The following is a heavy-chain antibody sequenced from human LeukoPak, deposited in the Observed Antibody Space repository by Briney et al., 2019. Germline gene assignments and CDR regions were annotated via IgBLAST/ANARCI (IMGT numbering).Heavy chain of an antibody. CDR1: GYTFTSYD. V-gene: IGHV1-8*01. CDR2: MNPNSGNT. Sequence: ASVKVSCKASGYTFTSYDISWLRQATGQGLEWMGWMNPNSGNTGYAQRFQGRVSMTRNTSISAAYMELSRLRSEDTAVYYCARGLRDSSGREYFQHWGQGTLVTVSS. J-gene: IGHJ1*01. D-gene: IGHD6-19*01. CDR3: ARGLRDSSGREYFQH.